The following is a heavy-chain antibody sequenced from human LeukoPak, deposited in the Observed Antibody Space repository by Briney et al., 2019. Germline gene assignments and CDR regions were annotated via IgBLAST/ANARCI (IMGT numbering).Heavy chain of an antibody. CDR1: GITVSNSY. CDR2: ISGSGGST. V-gene: IGHV3-23*01. J-gene: IGHJ4*02. Sequence: QPGGSLRLSCTASGITVSNSYMSWVRQAPGKGLEWVSAISGSGGSTYYADSVKGRFTISRGNSKNTLYLQMNSLRAEDTAVYYCAKDFPIRYPEGIFDYWGQGTLVTVSS. D-gene: IGHD2-15*01. CDR3: AKDFPIRYPEGIFDY.